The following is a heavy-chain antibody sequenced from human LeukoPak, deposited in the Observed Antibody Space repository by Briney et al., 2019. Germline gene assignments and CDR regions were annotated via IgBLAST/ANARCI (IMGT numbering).Heavy chain of an antibody. J-gene: IGHJ4*02. D-gene: IGHD2-2*01. V-gene: IGHV3-48*01. CDR3: ARASCSSTSCFG. Sequence: PAGGSLRLSCAASGFTFSSYNMNWVRQAPGKGREWVSSISYSSRGTYYADSVKGRFTISRDNCKDSLYLQMDSLRAEDTAVYYCARASCSSTSCFGWGQGTLVTVSS. CDR2: ISYSSRGT. CDR1: GFTFSSYN.